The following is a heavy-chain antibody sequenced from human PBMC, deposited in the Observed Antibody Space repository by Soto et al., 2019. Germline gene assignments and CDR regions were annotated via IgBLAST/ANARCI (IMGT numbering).Heavy chain of an antibody. D-gene: IGHD6-13*01. CDR3: ARTSAAGKYYYGMDV. V-gene: IGHV5-51*01. CDR1: GYSFTSYW. Sequence: EVQQVQSGAEVKKPGESLKISCKGSGYSFTSYWIGWVRQMLGKGLEWMGIIYPGDSDTRYSPSFQGQVTISADKSISTAYLQWSSLKASDTAMYYCARTSAAGKYYYGMDVWGQGTTVTVS. CDR2: IYPGDSDT. J-gene: IGHJ6*02.